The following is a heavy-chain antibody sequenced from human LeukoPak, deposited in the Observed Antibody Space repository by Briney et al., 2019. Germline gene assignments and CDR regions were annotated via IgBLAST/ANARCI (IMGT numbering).Heavy chain of an antibody. Sequence: GASVKVSCKVSGYTLTELSMHWVRQAPGKGLEWMGGFDPEDGETIYAQKFQGRVTMTEDTSTDTAYMDLSSLRSEDTAVYYCATAPPNENSASYDYWGQGTLVIVSS. V-gene: IGHV1-24*01. CDR1: GYTLTELS. J-gene: IGHJ4*02. CDR2: FDPEDGET. CDR3: ATAPPNENSASYDY. D-gene: IGHD3-22*01.